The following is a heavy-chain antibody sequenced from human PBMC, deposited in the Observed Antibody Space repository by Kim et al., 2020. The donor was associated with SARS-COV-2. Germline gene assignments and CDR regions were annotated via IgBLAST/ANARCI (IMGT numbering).Heavy chain of an antibody. CDR1: GFTFSSYG. CDR3: AKNGYYYDKDF. CDR2: ISYDGSNK. V-gene: IGHV3-30*18. D-gene: IGHD3-22*01. Sequence: GGSLRLSCAASGFTFSSYGMHWVRQAPGKGLEWVAVISYDGSNKYYADSVKGRFTISRDNSKNTLYLQMNSLRAEDTAVYYCAKNGYYYDKDFWGQGTLVTVSS. J-gene: IGHJ4*02.